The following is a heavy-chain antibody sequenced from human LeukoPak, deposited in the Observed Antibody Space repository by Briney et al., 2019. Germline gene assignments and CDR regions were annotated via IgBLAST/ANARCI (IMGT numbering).Heavy chain of an antibody. D-gene: IGHD3-22*01. Sequence: PGGSLRLSCAASGFTFSSYWMSWVRQAPGKGLEWVANIKQDGSGKYYVDSVKGRFTISRDNAKNSLYLQMNSLRAEDTAVYYCASFQTYDSSGYYGGYYFDYWGQGTLVTVSS. CDR1: GFTFSSYW. CDR3: ASFQTYDSSGYYGGYYFDY. V-gene: IGHV3-7*01. J-gene: IGHJ4*02. CDR2: IKQDGSGK.